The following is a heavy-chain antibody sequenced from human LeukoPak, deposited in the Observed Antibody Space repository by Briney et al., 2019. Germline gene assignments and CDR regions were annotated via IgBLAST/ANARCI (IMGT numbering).Heavy chain of an antibody. CDR2: IWSDSTNM. Sequence: GGSLRLSCVASGFIFTDYGFHWVRQAPGKGLEWVAAIWSDSTNMFYAQSVRGRFIIQRDDYQNTVYLEMSSLRAEDTAVYYCTKDAQRGFDYSNSFQFWGQGSLVTVSS. CDR1: GFIFTDYG. D-gene: IGHD4-11*01. V-gene: IGHV3-33*06. J-gene: IGHJ4*02. CDR3: TKDAQRGFDYSNSFQF.